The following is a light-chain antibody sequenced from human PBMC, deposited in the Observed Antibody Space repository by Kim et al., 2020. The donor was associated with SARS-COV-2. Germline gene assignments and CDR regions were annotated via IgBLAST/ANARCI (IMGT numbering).Light chain of an antibody. Sequence: QSVLTQPPSASGTPGQRVTISCSGSSSNIGSDYVYWYQQLPGTAPKLLIYRSNQRPSGVPDRFSGSKSGTSASLAISGLRSEDEADYYCASWDDSLVFGGGTKVTVL. CDR3: ASWDDSLV. CDR2: RSN. CDR1: SSNIGSDY. V-gene: IGLV1-47*01. J-gene: IGLJ2*01.